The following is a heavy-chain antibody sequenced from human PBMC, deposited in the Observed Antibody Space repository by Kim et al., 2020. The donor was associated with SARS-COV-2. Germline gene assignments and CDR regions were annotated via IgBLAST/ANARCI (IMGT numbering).Heavy chain of an antibody. CDR3: ARDEKTIQAFDI. CDR2: IIPIFGTA. J-gene: IGHJ3*02. V-gene: IGHV1-69*13. CDR1: GGTFSSYA. D-gene: IGHD3-10*01. Sequence: SVKVSCKASGGTFSSYAISWVRQAPGQGLEWMGGIIPIFGTANYAQKFQGRVTITADESTSTAYMELSSLRSEDTAVYYCARDEKTIQAFDIWGQGTMVTVSS.